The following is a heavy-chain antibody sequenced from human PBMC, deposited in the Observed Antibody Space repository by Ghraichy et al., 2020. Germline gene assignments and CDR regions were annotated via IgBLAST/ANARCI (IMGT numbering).Heavy chain of an antibody. D-gene: IGHD6-13*01. CDR2: IYHSGST. Sequence: SETLSLTCAVSGYSISSGYYWGWIRQPPGKGLEWIGSIYHSGSTYYNPSLKSRVTISVDTSKNQFSLKLSSVTAADTAVYYCARVTGYSSSWYQFDYWGQGTLVTVSS. CDR1: GYSISSGYY. V-gene: IGHV4-38-2*01. CDR3: ARVTGYSSSWYQFDY. J-gene: IGHJ4*02.